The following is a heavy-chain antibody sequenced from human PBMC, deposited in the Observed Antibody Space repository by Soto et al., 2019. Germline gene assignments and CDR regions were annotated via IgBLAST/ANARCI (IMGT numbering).Heavy chain of an antibody. J-gene: IGHJ6*03. CDR3: ARGGISHWAYFYYMDV. V-gene: IGHV4-31*03. D-gene: IGHD2-21*01. Sequence: PSETLSLTCTVSGGSISSGGYYWSWIRQHPGKGLEWIGYIYYSGSTYYNPPLKSRVTISVDTSKNQFSLKLSSVTAADTATYYCARGGISHWAYFYYMDVWDRGTTVTVS. CDR1: GGSISSGGYY. CDR2: IYYSGST.